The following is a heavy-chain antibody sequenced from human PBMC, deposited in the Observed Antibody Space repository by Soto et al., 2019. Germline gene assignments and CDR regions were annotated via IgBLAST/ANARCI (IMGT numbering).Heavy chain of an antibody. CDR1: GGSISSYY. V-gene: IGHV4-59*01. CDR2: IYYSGST. J-gene: IGHJ5*02. D-gene: IGHD5-18*01. Sequence: SETLSLTCTVSGGSISSYYWSWIRQPPGKGLEWIGYIYYSGSTNYNPSLKSRVTISVDTSKNQFSLKLSSVTAADTAVYYCAREGYSYGYSFDPWGQGTLVTVSS. CDR3: AREGYSYGYSFDP.